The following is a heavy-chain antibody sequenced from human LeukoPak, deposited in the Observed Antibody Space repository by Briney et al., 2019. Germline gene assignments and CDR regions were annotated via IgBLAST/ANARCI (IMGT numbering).Heavy chain of an antibody. J-gene: IGHJ3*02. CDR1: GGSISSYY. Sequence: SETLSLTCTVSGGSISSYYWSWIRQPPGKGLEWIGYIYYSGSTSYNPSLKSRVTISVDTSKNQFSLKLSSVTAADTAVYYCARVRGYYDSSGYYPDAFDIWGQGTMVTVSS. V-gene: IGHV4-59*01. CDR2: IYYSGST. CDR3: ARVRGYYDSSGYYPDAFDI. D-gene: IGHD3-22*01.